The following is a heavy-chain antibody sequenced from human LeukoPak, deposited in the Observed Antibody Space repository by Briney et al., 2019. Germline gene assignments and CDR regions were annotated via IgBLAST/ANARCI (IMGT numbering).Heavy chain of an antibody. CDR1: GYTFTSYG. D-gene: IGHD2-2*01. CDR3: ARLIGYCSSTSCDTRIHFDY. V-gene: IGHV1-18*01. J-gene: IGHJ4*02. CDR2: ITAYNGNT. Sequence: ASVKGSCKASGYTFTSYGISWVRQAPGQGLEWMGWITAYNGNTNYAQKRQGSVTMTTDTYTSTAYMELRSLRSDDTAVYYCARLIGYCSSTSCDTRIHFDYWGQGTLVTVSS.